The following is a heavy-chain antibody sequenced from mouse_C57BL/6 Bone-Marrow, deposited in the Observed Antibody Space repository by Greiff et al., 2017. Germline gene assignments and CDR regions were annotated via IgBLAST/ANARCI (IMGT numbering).Heavy chain of an antibody. Sequence: EVKLVESGEGLVKPGGSLKLSCAASGFTFSSYAMSWVRQTPEKRLEWVAYISSGGDYIYYADTVKGRFTISRDNARNTLYLQMSSLKSEDTAMYYCTRAIYYEDYYFDYWGQGTTLTVSS. D-gene: IGHD2-4*01. CDR3: TRAIYYEDYYFDY. CDR2: ISSGGDYI. CDR1: GFTFSSYA. V-gene: IGHV5-9-1*02. J-gene: IGHJ2*01.